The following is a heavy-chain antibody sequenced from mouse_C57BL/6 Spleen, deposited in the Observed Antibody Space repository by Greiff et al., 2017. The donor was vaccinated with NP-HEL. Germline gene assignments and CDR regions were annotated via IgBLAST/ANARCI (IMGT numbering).Heavy chain of an antibody. CDR1: GFTFSSYA. D-gene: IGHD4-1*01. CDR2: ISDGGSYT. CDR3: AREGGGTGYFDY. V-gene: IGHV5-4*01. Sequence: EVQGVESGGGLVKPGGSLKLSCAASGFTFSSYAMSWVRQTPEKRLEWVATISDGGSYTYYPDNVKDRFTISRDNAKNNLYLQMSHLKSEDTAMYYCAREGGGTGYFDYWGQGTTLTVSS. J-gene: IGHJ2*01.